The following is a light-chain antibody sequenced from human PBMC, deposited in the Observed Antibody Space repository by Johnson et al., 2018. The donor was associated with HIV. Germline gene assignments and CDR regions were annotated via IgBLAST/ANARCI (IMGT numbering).Light chain of an antibody. V-gene: IGLV1-51*02. CDR2: ENN. J-gene: IGLJ1*01. Sequence: QSVLTQSPSVSAAPGQKVTISCSGSSSNIGNNHVSWYQQFPGTAPKLLIYENNKRPSGIPDRFSGSKSGPSATLGIAGLQTGDEADYYCGTWDTSLTTGGVFGTGTKVTVL. CDR1: SSNIGNNH. CDR3: GTWDTSLTTGGV.